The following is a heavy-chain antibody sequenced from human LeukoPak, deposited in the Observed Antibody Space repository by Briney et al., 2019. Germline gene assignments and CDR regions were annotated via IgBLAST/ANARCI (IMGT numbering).Heavy chain of an antibody. CDR3: ATHALEFWSGYYTVSVGGGHFDY. D-gene: IGHD3-3*01. J-gene: IGHJ4*02. CDR2: IKQDGSEK. V-gene: IGHV3-7*01. Sequence: GGSLRLSCAASGFTFSSYWMSWVRQAPGKGLEWVANIKQDGSEKYYADSVKGRFTISRDNAKNSLYLQMNSLRAEDTAVYYCATHALEFWSGYYTVSVGGGHFDYWGQGTLVTVSS. CDR1: GFTFSSYW.